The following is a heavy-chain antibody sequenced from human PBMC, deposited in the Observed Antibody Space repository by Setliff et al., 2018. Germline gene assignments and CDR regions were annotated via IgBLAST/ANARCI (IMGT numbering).Heavy chain of an antibody. CDR2: IWGDGGNK. CDR3: ARTCSGSGCYAGLES. Sequence: GGSLRLSCAASGLTFSTYRFHWVRQAPGKGLEWVAVIWGDGGNKYHADSVKGRFTISRDNSKNTLYLQMSSLRPEDTAVYYCARTCSGSGCYAGLESWGQGTPVTVSS. CDR1: GLTFSTYR. V-gene: IGHV3-33*08. J-gene: IGHJ5*02. D-gene: IGHD2-15*01.